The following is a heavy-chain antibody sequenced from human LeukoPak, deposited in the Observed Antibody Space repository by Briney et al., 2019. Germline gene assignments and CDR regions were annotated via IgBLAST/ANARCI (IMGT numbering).Heavy chain of an antibody. CDR3: ARDSVGATEPFDY. CDR2: IIPIFGTA. D-gene: IGHD1-26*01. CDR1: GGTFSSYA. V-gene: IGHV1-69*05. Sequence: ASVKVSCKASGGTFSSYAISWVRQAPGQGLEWMGRIIPIFGTANYAQKFQGRVTITTDESTSTAYMELGSLRSEDTAVYYCARDSVGATEPFDYWGQGTLATVSS. J-gene: IGHJ4*02.